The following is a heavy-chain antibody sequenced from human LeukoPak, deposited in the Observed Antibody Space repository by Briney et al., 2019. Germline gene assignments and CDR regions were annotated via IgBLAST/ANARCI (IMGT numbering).Heavy chain of an antibody. CDR3: ARVSLYSSSWSEGFDP. J-gene: IGHJ5*02. CDR1: GDSVSSNSAA. Sequence: SQTLSLTCAISGDSVSSNSAAWNWIRQSPSRGLEWLGRTYYRSKWYNDYAVSVKSRTTINPDTSKNQFSLQLNSVTPEDTAVYYCARVSLYSSSWSEGFDPWGQGTLVTVSS. CDR2: TYYRSKWYN. V-gene: IGHV6-1*01. D-gene: IGHD6-13*01.